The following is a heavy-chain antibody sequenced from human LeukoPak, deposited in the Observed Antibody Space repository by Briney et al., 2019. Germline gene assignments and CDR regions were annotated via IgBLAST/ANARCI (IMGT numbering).Heavy chain of an antibody. CDR3: AKRGVVIRGLLVIGYHTEAYHYDY. V-gene: IGHV3-23*01. Sequence: GGSLRLSCVVSGFSLSNYAMSWVRQAPGKGLEWVSYISERGGSTTYADSVKGRFTVSRDNSLNTVYLQMNSLRAVDTAVYFCAKRGVVIRGLLVIGYHTEAYHYDYWGQGTLVTVSS. J-gene: IGHJ4*02. CDR2: ISERGGST. D-gene: IGHD3-10*01. CDR1: GFSLSNYA.